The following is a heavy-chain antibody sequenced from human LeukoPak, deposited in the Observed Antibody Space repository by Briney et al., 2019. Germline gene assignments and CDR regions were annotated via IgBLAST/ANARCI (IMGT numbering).Heavy chain of an antibody. D-gene: IGHD6-13*01. CDR2: ISASNTNT. Sequence: PGGSLRLSCEASGFGFTNYGISWVRQAPGEGLEWVSSISASNTNTYYADSVQGRFTISRDTSGSTVFLQMNRLRVEDSALYFCGEFVGSSSCCDGIDVWGQGTRVTVSS. J-gene: IGHJ3*01. V-gene: IGHV3-23*01. CDR3: GEFVGSSSCCDGIDV. CDR1: GFGFTNYG.